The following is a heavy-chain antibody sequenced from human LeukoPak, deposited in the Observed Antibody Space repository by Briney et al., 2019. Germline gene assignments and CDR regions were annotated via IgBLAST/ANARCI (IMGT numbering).Heavy chain of an antibody. V-gene: IGHV4-59*01. J-gene: IGHJ4*02. CDR3: ARGSYCRRGTCMVDY. CDR2: IYHSGST. Sequence: SETLSLTCTVSGGSISTYYWNWIRQPPGKGLEWIGHIYHSGSTNYNPSLKSRVTISVDTSKNEFSLKLSSVTAADTAVYFCARGSYCRRGTCMVDYWGQGTLVTVSS. CDR1: GGSISTYY. D-gene: IGHD2-15*01.